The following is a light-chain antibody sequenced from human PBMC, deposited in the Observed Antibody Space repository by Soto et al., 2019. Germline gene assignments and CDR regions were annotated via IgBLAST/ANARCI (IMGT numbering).Light chain of an antibody. J-gene: IGLJ2*01. CDR3: AAWDDSLDGVV. V-gene: IGLV1-44*01. CDR2: SSN. CDR1: SSNIATNT. Sequence: QSVLTQPPSASGTPGQRVTISCSGSSSNIATNTVNWYQQVPGAAPKLLASSSNQRPSGVPDRFSGSKSGTSASLAISGLQSEDEAEYYCAAWDDSLDGVVFGGGTKLTVL.